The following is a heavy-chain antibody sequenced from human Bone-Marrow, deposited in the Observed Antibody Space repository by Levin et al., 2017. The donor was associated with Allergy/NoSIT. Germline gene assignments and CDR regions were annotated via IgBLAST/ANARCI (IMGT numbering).Heavy chain of an antibody. V-gene: IGHV3-9*02. J-gene: IGHJ6*02. D-gene: IGHD1-26*01. Sequence: LSLTCVVSGFTSDDHGVHWVRQAPGKGLEWVSGIIWNTGNTGYADSVKGRFTMSRDNAKKSLYLQMNSLRVEDTALYYCTKDIMPGGADVWGQGTTVTVSS. CDR1: GFTSDDHG. CDR2: IIWNTGNT. CDR3: TKDIMPGGADV.